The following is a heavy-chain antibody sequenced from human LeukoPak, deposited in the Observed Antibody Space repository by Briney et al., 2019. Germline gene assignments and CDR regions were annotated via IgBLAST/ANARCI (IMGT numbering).Heavy chain of an antibody. CDR3: ARGTPYYYGSGRYWFDP. CDR1: GYTFTSYD. Sequence: ASVKVSCKASGYTFTSYDINWVRQATGQGLEWMGWMNPNSGNTGYARKFQGRVTMTRNTSISTAYMELSSLRSEDTAVYYCARGTPYYYGSGRYWFDPWGQGTLVTVSS. D-gene: IGHD3-10*01. V-gene: IGHV1-8*01. J-gene: IGHJ5*02. CDR2: MNPNSGNT.